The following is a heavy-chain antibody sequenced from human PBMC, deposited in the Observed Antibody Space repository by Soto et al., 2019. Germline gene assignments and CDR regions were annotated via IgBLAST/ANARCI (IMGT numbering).Heavy chain of an antibody. CDR3: ARGGDGTGGYPFPYFDY. CDR1: GYSFTGYY. J-gene: IGHJ4*02. D-gene: IGHD2-8*02. CDR2: INPDSGAT. V-gene: IGHV1-2*02. Sequence: HEHLVQSGAEVKRPGASLKVSCKASGYSFTGYYIHWVRQAPGQGLEWMGWINPDSGATNYAQHFQGRGTLTRDTSISPASMDLTSLTSDDTAVYYCARGGDGTGGYPFPYFDYWGQGTLVIVSS.